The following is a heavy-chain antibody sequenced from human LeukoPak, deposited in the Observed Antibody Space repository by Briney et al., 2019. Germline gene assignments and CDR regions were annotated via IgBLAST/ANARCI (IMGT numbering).Heavy chain of an antibody. Sequence: GASVKVSCKASGYTFTRYVISWVRQAPGEGLEWMGWISGYNGKRKYAQKLQGRVTMTTDTPTSTAYMEVRSLRSDDTAVYYCAREGSLAPGSREFDSWGQGTLVTVSS. D-gene: IGHD6-6*01. J-gene: IGHJ4*02. CDR1: GYTFTRYV. CDR2: ISGYNGKR. CDR3: AREGSLAPGSREFDS. V-gene: IGHV1-18*01.